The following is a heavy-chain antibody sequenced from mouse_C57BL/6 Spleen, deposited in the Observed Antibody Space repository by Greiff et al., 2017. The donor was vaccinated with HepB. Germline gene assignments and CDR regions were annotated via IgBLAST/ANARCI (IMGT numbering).Heavy chain of an antibody. CDR2: IYPSDSET. V-gene: IGHV1-61*01. CDR3: ARGTTVAYAMDY. CDR1: GYTFTSYW. Sequence: VQLQQPGAELVRPGSSVKLSCKASGYTFTSYWMDWVKQRPGQGLEWIGNIYPSDSETHYNQKFKDKATLTVDKSSSTAYMQLSSLTSEDSAVYYCARGTTVAYAMDYWGQGTSVTVSS. J-gene: IGHJ4*01. D-gene: IGHD1-1*01.